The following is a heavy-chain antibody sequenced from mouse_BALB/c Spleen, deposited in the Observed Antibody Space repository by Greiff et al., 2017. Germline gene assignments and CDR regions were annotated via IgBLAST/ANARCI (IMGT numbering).Heavy chain of an antibody. CDR2: ISTYYGNT. D-gene: IGHD3-1*01. CDR1: SYTFTDYA. J-gene: IGHJ2*01. Sequence: VQLVESGPELVRPGVSVKISCKGSSYTFTDYAMHWVKQSHAKSLEWIGVISTYYGNTNYNQKFKGKATMTVDKSSSTAYMELARLTSEDSAVYYCARSGILYYFDYWGQGTTLTVSS. CDR3: ARSGILYYFDY. V-gene: IGHV1-67*01.